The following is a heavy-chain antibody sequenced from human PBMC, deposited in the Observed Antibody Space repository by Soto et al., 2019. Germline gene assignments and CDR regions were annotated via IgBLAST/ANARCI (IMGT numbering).Heavy chain of an antibody. CDR1: GVSFSGYY. Sequence: ESLSLTCSVYGVSFSGYYWSWIRQPPGKGLEWIGEINHSGSTNYNPSLKSRVTISVDTSKNQFSLKLSSVTAADTAVYYCARDVWHSSRWYVYYYYYGMDVWGQGTTVTVSS. CDR3: ARDVWHSSRWYVYYYYYGMDV. V-gene: IGHV4-34*01. D-gene: IGHD6-13*01. CDR2: INHSGST. J-gene: IGHJ6*02.